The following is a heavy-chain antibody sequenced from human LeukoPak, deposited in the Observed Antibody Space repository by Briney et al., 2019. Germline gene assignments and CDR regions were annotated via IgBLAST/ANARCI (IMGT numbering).Heavy chain of an antibody. CDR2: IYRSGNT. Sequence: SETLSLTCAVSGYSISSGYYWGWIRQPPGKGLEWIGTIYRSGNTYYNPSLRSRVTISVDTSKNQFSLRLSSVTAADTAVYYCARETYYYDSSVYTDYYNYFDPWGQGTLVTVSS. CDR3: ARETYYYDSSVYTDYYNYFDP. J-gene: IGHJ5*02. CDR1: GYSISSGYY. D-gene: IGHD3-22*01. V-gene: IGHV4-38-2*02.